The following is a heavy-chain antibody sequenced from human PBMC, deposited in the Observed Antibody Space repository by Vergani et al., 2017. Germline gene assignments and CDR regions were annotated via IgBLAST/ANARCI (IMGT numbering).Heavy chain of an antibody. V-gene: IGHV3-23*01. D-gene: IGHD3-16*01. CDR3: AKGGDRLYGTTLT. CDR2: ISGSGGST. CDR1: GFTFSSYA. Sequence: EVQLLESGGGLVQPGGSLRLSCAASGFTFSSYAMSWVRQAPGKGLEWVSAISGSGGSTYYEDSVTGRFTISRDKSKNTLYLQMNSLRAADTAVYYCAKGGDRLYGTTLTWGQGTLVTVSS. J-gene: IGHJ4*02.